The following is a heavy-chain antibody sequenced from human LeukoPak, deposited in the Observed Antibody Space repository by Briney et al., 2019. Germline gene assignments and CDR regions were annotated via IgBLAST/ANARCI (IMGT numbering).Heavy chain of an antibody. CDR3: ASVPITGIAAAGSLPHY. J-gene: IGHJ4*02. V-gene: IGHV3-13*04. Sequence: GGSLRLSCAASGFTFSSYDMHWVRQGTGKGLEWVSAIGTAGDTYYPGSVKGRFTTSRENAKNSLYLQMNSLRVGDTAVYYCASVPITGIAAAGSLPHYWGQGTLVTVSS. D-gene: IGHD6-13*01. CDR1: GFTFSSYD. CDR2: IGTAGDT.